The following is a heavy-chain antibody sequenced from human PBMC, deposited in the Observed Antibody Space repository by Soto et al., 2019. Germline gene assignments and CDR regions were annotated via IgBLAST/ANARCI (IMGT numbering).Heavy chain of an antibody. V-gene: IGHV3-7*01. D-gene: IGHD1-20*01. J-gene: IGHJ5*02. Sequence: GGSLRLSCEASGFTFSTYWMTWVRQAPGKGLEWVANIKEDGSDKFYVDSVKGRFTISRDNAKNSLYLQMNSLRAEDTALYYCAKAYMSPNWFDRWGQGTLVTVSS. CDR2: IKEDGSDK. CDR3: AKAYMSPNWFDR. CDR1: GFTFSTYW.